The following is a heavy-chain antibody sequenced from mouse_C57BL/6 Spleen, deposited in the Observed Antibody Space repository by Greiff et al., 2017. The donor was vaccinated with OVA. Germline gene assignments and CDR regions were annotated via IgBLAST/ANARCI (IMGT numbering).Heavy chain of an antibody. D-gene: IGHD1-1*01. CDR3: ARRDGSSLGY. CDR2: IDPSDSYT. J-gene: IGHJ2*01. Sequence: QVHVKQPGAELVRPGTSVKLSCKASGYTFTSYWMHWVKQRPGQGLEWIGVIDPSDSYTNYNQKFKGKATLTVDTSSSTAYMQLSSLTSEDSAVYYCARRDGSSLGYWGQGTTLTVSS. CDR1: GYTFTSYW. V-gene: IGHV1-59*01.